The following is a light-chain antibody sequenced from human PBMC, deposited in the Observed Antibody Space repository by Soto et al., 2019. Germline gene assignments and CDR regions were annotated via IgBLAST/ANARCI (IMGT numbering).Light chain of an antibody. CDR2: SAS. CDR1: QSISNY. Sequence: DIQLTQSPSSLSASVGDRVTITCRASQSISNYLNWYQQKPGKAPKLLIYSASSLHSGVPSRFSGSGSGTDFSLTISSLQPEVYATYYCQQSYSTAPFTFGPGTKVEIK. CDR3: QQSYSTAPFT. J-gene: IGKJ3*01. V-gene: IGKV1-39*01.